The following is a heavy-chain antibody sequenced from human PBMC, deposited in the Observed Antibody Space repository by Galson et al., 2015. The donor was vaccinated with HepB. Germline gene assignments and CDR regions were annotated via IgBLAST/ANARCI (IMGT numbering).Heavy chain of an antibody. J-gene: IGHJ4*02. CDR1: GYTFTSYA. V-gene: IGHV7-4-1*02. CDR2: INTNTGNP. D-gene: IGHD6-13*01. Sequence: SVKVSCKASGYTFTSYAMNWVRQPPGQGLEWMGCINTNTGNPTYAQGFTGRFVFSLDTSVSTVYLQISSLKAEDTAVYYCARVAAAGIDYGGQRTLVTVSS. CDR3: ARVAAAGIDY.